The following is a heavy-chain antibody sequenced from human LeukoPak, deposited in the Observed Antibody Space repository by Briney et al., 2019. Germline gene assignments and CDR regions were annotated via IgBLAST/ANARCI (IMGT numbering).Heavy chain of an antibody. D-gene: IGHD5-18*01. CDR1: RYTFTSYY. V-gene: IGHV1-69*04. CDR2: IIPILGIA. Sequence: GASVKLSCNSSRYTFTSYYINWVRHAPGQGLEWMGSIIPILGIAKYAQKFQGRVTITADKATSTAYMELSSLRSEDTAVYYCARDRGYSYGTGGRFDYWGQGTLVTVSS. J-gene: IGHJ4*02. CDR3: ARDRGYSYGTGGRFDY.